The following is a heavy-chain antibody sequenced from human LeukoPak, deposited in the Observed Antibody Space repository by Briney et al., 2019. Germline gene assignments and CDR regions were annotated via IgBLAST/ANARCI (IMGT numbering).Heavy chain of an antibody. V-gene: IGHV4-34*01. Sequence: SETLSLTCAVYGGSFSGYYWSWIRQPPGKGLEWIGEINHSGSTNYNPSLKGRVTIFVDTSRNHFSLKLSSVTAADTAVYYCTRQARGSYPEFDHWGQGTLVTVSS. CDR3: TRQARGSYPEFDH. CDR1: GGSFSGYY. CDR2: INHSGST. D-gene: IGHD1-26*01. J-gene: IGHJ4*02.